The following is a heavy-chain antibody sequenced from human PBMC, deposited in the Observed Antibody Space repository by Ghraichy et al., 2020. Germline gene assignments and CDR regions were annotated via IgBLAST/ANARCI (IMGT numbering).Heavy chain of an antibody. J-gene: IGHJ5*02. CDR3: ARGLYGDYFWFDP. V-gene: IGHV4-59*01. D-gene: IGHD4-17*01. Sequence: SETLSLTCTVSGGSISSYYWSWIRQPPGKGLEWIGYIYYSGSTNYNPSLKSRVTISVDTSKNQFSLKLSSVTAADTAVYYCARGLYGDYFWFDPWGQGTLVTVSS. CDR1: GGSISSYY. CDR2: IYYSGST.